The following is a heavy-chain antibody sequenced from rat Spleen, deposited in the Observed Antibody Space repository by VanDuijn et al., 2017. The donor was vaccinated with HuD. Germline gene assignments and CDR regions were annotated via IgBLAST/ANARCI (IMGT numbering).Heavy chain of an antibody. CDR2: INSAGTT. J-gene: IGHJ3*01. D-gene: IGHD1-12*02. CDR3: ARSDGTHYSLPFPY. V-gene: IGHV3-3*01. Sequence: EVQLQESGPGLVKPSQSLSLTCSVTGNSIANGYRWNWIRRFPGSKLEGMGYINSAGTTVYNPSLKSRISITRDTTRNQFFLQVNSVTTEDTATYYCARSDGTHYSLPFPYWGQGTLVTVSS. CDR1: GNSIANGYR.